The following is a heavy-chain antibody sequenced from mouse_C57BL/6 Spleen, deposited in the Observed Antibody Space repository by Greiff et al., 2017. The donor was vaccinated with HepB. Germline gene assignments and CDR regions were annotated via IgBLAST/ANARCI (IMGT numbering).Heavy chain of an antibody. CDR3: ARTGSSSYYSNYYFDY. CDR1: GYTFTDYY. V-gene: IGHV1-19*01. D-gene: IGHD2-5*01. CDR2: INPYNGGT. J-gene: IGHJ2*01. Sequence: EVQLQQSGPVLVKPGASVKMSCKASGYTFTDYYMNWVKQSHGKSLEWIGVINPYNGGTSYNQKFKGKATLTVDKSSSTAYMELNSLTSEDSAVYYCARTGSSSYYSNYYFDYWGQGTTLTVSS.